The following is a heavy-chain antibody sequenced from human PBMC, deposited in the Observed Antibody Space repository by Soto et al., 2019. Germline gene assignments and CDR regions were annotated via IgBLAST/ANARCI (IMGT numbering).Heavy chain of an antibody. J-gene: IGHJ6*02. Sequence: ASLKVSCKASGYTFTSYDINWVRQATGQGLEWMGWMNPTRGNTGYAQKFQGRVTMTRNTSISTAYMELSSLRSEDTAVYYCARGKLYYDFWSGYPRAYYYGMDVWGQGTTVTVSS. D-gene: IGHD3-3*01. CDR2: MNPTRGNT. CDR3: ARGKLYYDFWSGYPRAYYYGMDV. CDR1: GYTFTSYD. V-gene: IGHV1-8*01.